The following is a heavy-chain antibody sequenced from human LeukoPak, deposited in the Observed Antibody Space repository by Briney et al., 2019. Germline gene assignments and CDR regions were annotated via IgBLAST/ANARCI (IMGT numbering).Heavy chain of an antibody. V-gene: IGHV1-18*01. CDR1: GYTFISYG. Sequence: ASVKVSCKASGYTFISYGISWVRHAPGQGLEWMGWISGYNGNTNYAQKFQGRVTMTTDTSTSTAYLELRRLRSDDTAIYYCAREFCSGGGCYYTGMDVWGQGTTVTVSS. CDR3: AREFCSGGGCYYTGMDV. D-gene: IGHD2-15*01. CDR2: ISGYNGNT. J-gene: IGHJ6*02.